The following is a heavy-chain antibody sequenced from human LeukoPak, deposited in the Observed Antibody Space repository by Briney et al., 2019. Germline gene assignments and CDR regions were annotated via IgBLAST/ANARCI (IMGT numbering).Heavy chain of an antibody. CDR2: ISGSGGST. CDR1: GFTFSSYA. Sequence: GGSLTLFCAASGFTFSSYAMSWVRQAPGKGLEWVSAISGSGGSTYYADSVKGRFTISRDNSKNTLYLQMNSLRAEDTAVYYCAKAGSVVVVAALDYWGQGTLVTVSS. V-gene: IGHV3-23*01. J-gene: IGHJ4*02. CDR3: AKAGSVVVVAALDY. D-gene: IGHD2-15*01.